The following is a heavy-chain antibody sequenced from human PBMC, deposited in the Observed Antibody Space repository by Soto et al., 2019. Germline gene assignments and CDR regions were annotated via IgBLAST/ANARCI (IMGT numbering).Heavy chain of an antibody. CDR1: GYTFTSYA. Sequence: QVQLVQSGAEVKKPGASAKVSCKASGYTFTSYAMHWVRQAPGQRLEWMGWINAGNGNTKYSQKFQGRVTITRDTSASTAYMELSSLRSEDTAVYYCARSVVVPAAIREPFDYWGQGTLVTVSS. D-gene: IGHD2-2*02. V-gene: IGHV1-3*01. CDR3: ARSVVVPAAIREPFDY. CDR2: INAGNGNT. J-gene: IGHJ4*02.